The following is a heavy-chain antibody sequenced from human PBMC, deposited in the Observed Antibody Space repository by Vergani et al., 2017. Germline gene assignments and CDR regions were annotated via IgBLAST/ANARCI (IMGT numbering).Heavy chain of an antibody. CDR2: ISSSSSYI. CDR1: GFTFSSYS. D-gene: IGHD6-13*01. V-gene: IGHV3-21*01. J-gene: IGHJ4*02. Sequence: EVQLVESGGGLVKPGGSLRLSCAASGFTFSSYSMNWACQAPGKGREWVSSISSSSSYIYYADTVKGRFTISRENAKNSLYLQMNSLRAEDTAVYYCAAGAYNSSYPMVGGGYWDRGTLVTVSS. CDR3: AAGAYNSSYPMVGGGY.